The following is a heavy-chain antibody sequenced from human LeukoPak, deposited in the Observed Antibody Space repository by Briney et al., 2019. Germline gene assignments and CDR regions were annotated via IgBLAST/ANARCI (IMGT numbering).Heavy chain of an antibody. CDR2: IDDSGGT. V-gene: IGHV4-34*01. D-gene: IGHD6-19*01. CDR3: ARGSGWWHLQNYYYYYGMDV. J-gene: IGHJ6*02. Sequence: SETLSLTCAVYGGSFSGYYWSWIRQPPGNGLGWIGDIDDSGGTHYHPSLKSRVTISLDTSKNQFSLKLSSVTAADTAFYYCARGSGWWHLQNYYYYYGMDVWGQGTTVTVSS. CDR1: GGSFSGYY.